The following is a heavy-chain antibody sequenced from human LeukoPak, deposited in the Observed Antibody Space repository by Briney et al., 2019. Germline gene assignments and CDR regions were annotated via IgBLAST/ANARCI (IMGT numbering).Heavy chain of an antibody. V-gene: IGHV3-9*01. J-gene: IGHJ4*02. D-gene: IGHD3-22*01. Sequence: GGSLRLSCAASGFTFSSYWMSWVRQAPGKGLEWVSGISWNSGSTGYADSVKGRFTISRDDAKNSLYLQMNSLRAEDTALYYCAKDAYYDSSGKFDYWGQGTLVTVSS. CDR2: ISWNSGST. CDR1: GFTFSSYW. CDR3: AKDAYYDSSGKFDY.